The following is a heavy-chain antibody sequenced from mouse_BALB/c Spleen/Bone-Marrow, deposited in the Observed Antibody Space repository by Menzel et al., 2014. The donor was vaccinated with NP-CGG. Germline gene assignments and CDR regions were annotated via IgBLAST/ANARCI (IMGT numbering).Heavy chain of an antibody. J-gene: IGHJ3*01. CDR1: GYSFTGYN. CDR2: IDPYYGGT. V-gene: IGHV1S135*01. CDR3: ARNHFGSNSLGY. D-gene: IGHD1-1*01. Sequence: EVKVVESGPELEKPGASVKISCKASGYSFTGYNMNWVKQSDGRSLEWIGNIDPYYGGTSYNQKFRGKATLTVDKSSGTAYMQLTSLTSEDSAVYYCARNHFGSNSLGYWGQGTLVTVSA.